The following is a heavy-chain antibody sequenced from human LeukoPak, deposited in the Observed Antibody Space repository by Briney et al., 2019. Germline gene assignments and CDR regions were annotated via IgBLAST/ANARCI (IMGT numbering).Heavy chain of an antibody. CDR1: GGTFSSYA. Sequence: SVKVSCKASGGTFSSYAISWVRQAPGQGLEWMGGIIPIFGTANYAQKFQGRVTITADESTSTAYMELSSLRSEDTAVYYCARDRPAATTVVAHDYYYYYGMDVWGQGTTVTVSS. CDR2: IIPIFGTA. CDR3: ARDRPAATTVVAHDYYYYYGMDV. D-gene: IGHD4-23*01. J-gene: IGHJ6*02. V-gene: IGHV1-69*01.